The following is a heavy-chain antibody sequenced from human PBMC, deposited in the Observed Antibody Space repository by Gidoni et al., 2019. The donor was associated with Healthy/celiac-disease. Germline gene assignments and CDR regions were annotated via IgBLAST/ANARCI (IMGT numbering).Heavy chain of an antibody. J-gene: IGHJ4*02. D-gene: IGHD2-2*02. Sequence: QVQLVEAGGGGVQTGRSVRLPWAAAGCTFSSYAMHWVRQAPGKGLEWVAVISYAGSNNYYADSVKGRFTISRDNSKITLNLQMNSLRAEDTAVYYCASYTAGLFDYWGQGTLVTVSS. CDR2: ISYAGSNN. V-gene: IGHV3-30-3*01. CDR3: ASYTAGLFDY. CDR1: GCTFSSYA.